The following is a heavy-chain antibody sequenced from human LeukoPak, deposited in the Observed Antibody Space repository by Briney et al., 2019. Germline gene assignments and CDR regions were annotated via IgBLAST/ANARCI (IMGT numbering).Heavy chain of an antibody. V-gene: IGHV3-48*01. CDR1: GFSFSYYN. CDR2: ISSTSTSI. D-gene: IGHD5-18*01. Sequence: PGGSLRLSCSASGFSFSYYNMNWVRQAPGKGLEWVSYISSTSTSIYYADSVMGRFSISRDKNSLYLQMNSLRADDTAVYYCATYPGYTYEVEAPRPARGYWGRGTLVTVSS. CDR3: ATYPGYTYEVEAPRPARGY. J-gene: IGHJ4*02.